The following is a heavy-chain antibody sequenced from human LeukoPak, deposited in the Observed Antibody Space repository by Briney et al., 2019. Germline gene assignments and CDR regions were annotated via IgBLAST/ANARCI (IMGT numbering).Heavy chain of an antibody. Sequence: SETLSLTCTVSGGSISSSSHFWGWIRQPPGKGLEWIGSTYYTGSTYYNSSLKSRLTISVDTSKNQFSLKLSSVTAADTAVFYCARLDNWNGYYFDYWGQGTLVTVSS. J-gene: IGHJ4*02. CDR1: GGSISSSSHF. D-gene: IGHD1-20*01. CDR2: TYYTGST. V-gene: IGHV4-39*01. CDR3: ARLDNWNGYYFDY.